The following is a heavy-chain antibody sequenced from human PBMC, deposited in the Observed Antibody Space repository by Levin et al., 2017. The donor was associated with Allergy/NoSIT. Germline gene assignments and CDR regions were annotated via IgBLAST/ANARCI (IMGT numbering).Heavy chain of an antibody. CDR3: AKGLEIYYYGSGSYLDY. CDR2: ISYDGSNK. Sequence: GGSLRLSCAASGFTFSSYGMHWVRQAPGKGLEWVAVISYDGSNKYYADSVKGRFTISRDNSKNTLYLQMNSLRAEDTAVYYCAKGLEIYYYGSGSYLDYWGQGTLVTVSS. CDR1: GFTFSSYG. D-gene: IGHD3-10*01. V-gene: IGHV3-30*18. J-gene: IGHJ4*02.